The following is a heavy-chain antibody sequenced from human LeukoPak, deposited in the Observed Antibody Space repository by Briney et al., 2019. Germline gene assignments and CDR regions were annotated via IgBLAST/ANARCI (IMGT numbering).Heavy chain of an antibody. Sequence: PSETLSLTCTVSGYSITSIYYWGWIRQPPGKGLEWIGSIHHSGDTAYNPSLKSRVTISVDTSKNQFSLKLSSVTAADTAVYYCARSYASSGLDHWGQGNLVTVSS. J-gene: IGHJ4*02. CDR1: GYSITSIYY. CDR3: ARSYASSGLDH. CDR2: IHHSGDT. D-gene: IGHD3-16*01. V-gene: IGHV4-38-2*02.